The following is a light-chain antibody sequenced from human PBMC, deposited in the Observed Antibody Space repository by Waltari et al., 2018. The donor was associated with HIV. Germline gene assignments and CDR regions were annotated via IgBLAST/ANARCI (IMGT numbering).Light chain of an antibody. Sequence: DIVMTQSPDSLVVSLGERATINCKSSQSVLYSSNNKNYLVWYQQKPGQPPKLLIYWASTRESGVPDRFSGSGSGTDFTLTISSLQAEDVAVYYCQQYYSTPTFGQGTKVEIK. J-gene: IGKJ1*01. CDR3: QQYYSTPT. CDR1: QSVLYSSNNKNY. CDR2: WAS. V-gene: IGKV4-1*01.